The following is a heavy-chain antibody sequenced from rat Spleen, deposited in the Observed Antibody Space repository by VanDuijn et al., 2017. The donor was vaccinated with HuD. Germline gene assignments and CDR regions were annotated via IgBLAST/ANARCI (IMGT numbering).Heavy chain of an antibody. CDR3: ARFNYGSYGWFAY. Sequence: EVQLVESGGGLVQPGRSLKLSCAASGFTFSNYDMAWVRQAPGKGLEWVATISNTGGTTYYPDSVKGRFTISRDNAKSTLYLQMDSLRSEDTATYYCARFNYGSYGWFAYWGQGTLVTVSS. D-gene: IGHD1-3*01. J-gene: IGHJ3*01. V-gene: IGHV5-25*01. CDR1: GFTFSNYD. CDR2: ISNTGGTT.